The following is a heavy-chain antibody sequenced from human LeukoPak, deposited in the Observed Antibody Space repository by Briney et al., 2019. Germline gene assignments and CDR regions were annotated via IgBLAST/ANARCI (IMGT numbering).Heavy chain of an antibody. CDR3: AKDSLPGGLAVAGSDDGLDV. J-gene: IGHJ6*02. V-gene: IGHV3-43*02. CDR1: GFNFDDCA. CDR2: ISGDGADT. D-gene: IGHD6-19*01. Sequence: GGSLRLSCAASGFNFDDCAMHWVRQAPGKGLEWVSLISGDGADTYYVDSVKGRFTISRDNSKSSLHLQMNSLRTADSALYYCAKDSLPGGLAVAGSDDGLDVWGQGTTVTVSS.